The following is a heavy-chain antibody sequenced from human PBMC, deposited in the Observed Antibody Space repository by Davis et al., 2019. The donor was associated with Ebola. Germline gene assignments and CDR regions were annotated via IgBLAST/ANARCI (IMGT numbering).Heavy chain of an antibody. Sequence: ASVKVSCKASGYTFTGYYMHWVRQAPGQGLDWMGRINPNSGGTNYAQKFQGRVTMTRDTSISTAYMELSRLRSDDTAVYYCARGLYYYDSSGYGAFDIWGQGTMVTVSS. CDR2: INPNSGGT. V-gene: IGHV1-2*06. J-gene: IGHJ3*02. CDR3: ARGLYYYDSSGYGAFDI. CDR1: GYTFTGYY. D-gene: IGHD3-22*01.